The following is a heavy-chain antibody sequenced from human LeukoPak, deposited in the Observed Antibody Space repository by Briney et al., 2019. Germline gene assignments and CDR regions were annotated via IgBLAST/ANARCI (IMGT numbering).Heavy chain of an antibody. V-gene: IGHV5-51*01. D-gene: IGHD2-2*01. Sequence: GESLKISCKGSGYSFTSYWIGWVRQMPGKGLEWMGIIYPGDSDTRYSPSFQGQVTISADKSISTAYLQWSSLKASGTAMYYCATGGYCSSTSCFNWFDPWGQGTLVTVSS. CDR1: GYSFTSYW. J-gene: IGHJ5*02. CDR2: IYPGDSDT. CDR3: ATGGYCSSTSCFNWFDP.